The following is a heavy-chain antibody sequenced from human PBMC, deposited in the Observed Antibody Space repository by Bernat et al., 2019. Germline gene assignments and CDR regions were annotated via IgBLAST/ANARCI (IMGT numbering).Heavy chain of an antibody. V-gene: IGHV3-23*01. D-gene: IGHD4-17*01. Sequence: EVQLLESGGGLVQPGGSLRLSCAASGFTFSSYAMSWVRQAPGKGLEWVSAISGSGGSTYYADSVKGRFTISRDNSKNTLYLQMNSLRAEDTAVYYCAKGQDYGDYEGPDWFDPWGQGTLVTVSS. CDR2: ISGSGGST. CDR3: AKGQDYGDYEGPDWFDP. J-gene: IGHJ5*02. CDR1: GFTFSSYA.